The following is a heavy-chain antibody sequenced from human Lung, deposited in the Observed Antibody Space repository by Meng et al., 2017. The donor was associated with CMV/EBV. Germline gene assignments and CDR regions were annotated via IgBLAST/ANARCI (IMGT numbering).Heavy chain of an antibody. CDR2: ISSSGTTI. J-gene: IGHJ5*02. CDR3: SRGGGRYCSGGSCYRTGFDP. V-gene: IGHV3-48*03. Sequence: SXAASGFTFSSFEMNWVRQAPGKGLDWVSYISSSGTTIYYADSVKGRFTISRDNAKNSLYLQMNSLRAEDTAVYYCSRGGGRYCSGGSCYRTGFDPXGQGXLVTVSS. CDR1: GFTFSSFE. D-gene: IGHD2-15*01.